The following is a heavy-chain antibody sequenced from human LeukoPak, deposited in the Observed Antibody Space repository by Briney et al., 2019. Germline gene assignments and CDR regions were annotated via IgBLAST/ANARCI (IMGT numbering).Heavy chain of an antibody. CDR2: IYYSGST. V-gene: IGHV4-59*01. CDR3: AGWSYYYGSGSSSY. J-gene: IGHJ4*02. D-gene: IGHD3-10*01. Sequence: SETLSLTCTVSGGSISSYYWRWIRQPPGKGLEWIGYIYYSGSTNYNPSLKSRVTISVDTSKNQFSLKLSSVTAADTAVYYCAGWSYYYGSGSSSYWGQGTLVTVSS. CDR1: GGSISSYY.